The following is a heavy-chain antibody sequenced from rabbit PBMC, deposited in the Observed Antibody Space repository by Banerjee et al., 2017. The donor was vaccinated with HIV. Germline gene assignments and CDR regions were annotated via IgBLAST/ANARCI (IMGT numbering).Heavy chain of an antibody. Sequence: QQQLEESGGGLVKPEGSLTLTCTASGFSFSSSYYMCWVRQAPGKGLEWIACIYGGSSGSTYYASWAKGRFTVSKTSSTTVTLQMTSLTAADTATYFCARGALYATGSGYYPYGGMDLWGQGTLVTVS. CDR3: ARGALYATGSGYYPYGGMDL. CDR1: GFSFSSSYY. CDR2: IYGGSSGST. D-gene: IGHD1-1*01. J-gene: IGHJ6*01. V-gene: IGHV1S45*01.